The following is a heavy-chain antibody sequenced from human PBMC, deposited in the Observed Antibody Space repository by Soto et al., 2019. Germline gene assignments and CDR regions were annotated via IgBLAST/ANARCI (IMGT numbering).Heavy chain of an antibody. V-gene: IGHV5-51*01. CDR2: IYPGDYDT. Sequence: GEFLKIPCKRPGYSFSIYCSGWVSQMPGKGLEWMGIIYPGDYDTRYSPSFQGQVTISADKSISTAYLQWSSLKASDPAMYYCARLPLSIAVAGKGEAFDIRGQGTMVTGSS. CDR3: ARLPLSIAVAGKGEAFDI. CDR1: GYSFSIYC. J-gene: IGHJ3*02. D-gene: IGHD6-19*01.